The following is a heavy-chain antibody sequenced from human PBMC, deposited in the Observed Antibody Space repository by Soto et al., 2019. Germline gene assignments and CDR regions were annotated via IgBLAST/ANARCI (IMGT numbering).Heavy chain of an antibody. Sequence: PGESLKISCKGSGYSFTSYWISWVRQMPGEGLEWMGRIDPSDSYTNYSPSFQGHVTISADKSISTAYLQWSSLKASDTAMYYCASSFIVVVPAAIGNYYGMDVWGQGTTVTVSS. J-gene: IGHJ6*02. D-gene: IGHD2-2*01. CDR1: GYSFTSYW. CDR2: IDPSDSYT. CDR3: ASSFIVVVPAAIGNYYGMDV. V-gene: IGHV5-10-1*01.